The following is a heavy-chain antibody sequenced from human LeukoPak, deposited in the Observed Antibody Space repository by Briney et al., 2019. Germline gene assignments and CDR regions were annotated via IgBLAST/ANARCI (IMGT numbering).Heavy chain of an antibody. CDR1: GGSISTTSNF. J-gene: IGHJ3*02. CDR3: ATYCSTSNCPHRRAFDI. D-gene: IGHD2-2*01. V-gene: IGHV4-39*01. CDR2: IYYSGST. Sequence: PSETLSLTCSVSGGSISTTSNFWAWIRQPPGKGLEWIGTIYYSGSTYYNPSLKSRFTISVDTSKNQFSLRLTSVTAADTAVYYCATYCSTSNCPHRRAFDIWGQGTMVTVS.